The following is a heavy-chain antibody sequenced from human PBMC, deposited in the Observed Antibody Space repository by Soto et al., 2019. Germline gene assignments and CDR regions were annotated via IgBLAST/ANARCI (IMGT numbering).Heavy chain of an antibody. J-gene: IGHJ5*02. CDR3: AADGESELHHWLDP. D-gene: IGHD1-26*01. V-gene: IGHV1-58*01. Sequence: QMQLVQSGPEVKKPGTSMKVSCKASGITFTSSAVQWVRQARGQRLEWIGWIVVCSGNTNDALRFQERVTITRHMSTSTVYLELSSLRSEDTGLYYCAADGESELHHWLDPRGHGTLVTVSS. CDR2: IVVCSGNT. CDR1: GITFTSSA.